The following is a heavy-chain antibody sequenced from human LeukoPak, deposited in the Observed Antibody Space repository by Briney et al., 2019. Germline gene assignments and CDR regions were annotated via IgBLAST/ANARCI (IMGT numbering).Heavy chain of an antibody. D-gene: IGHD3-3*01. CDR2: IRYDGSNK. V-gene: IGHV3-30*02. J-gene: IGHJ4*02. CDR3: AKVRGNYDFWSGFDY. CDR1: GFTFNTYG. Sequence: GGSLRLSCTASGFTFNTYGMHWVRQAPGKGLKWVAFIRYDGSNKYYGDSVKGRFTISRDNSKNTLYLQMNSLRAEDSAVYYCAKVRGNYDFWSGFDYWGQGPLVTVSS.